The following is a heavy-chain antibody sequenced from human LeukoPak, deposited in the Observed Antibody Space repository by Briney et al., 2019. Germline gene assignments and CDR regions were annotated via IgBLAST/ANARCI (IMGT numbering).Heavy chain of an antibody. J-gene: IGHJ4*02. V-gene: IGHV3-30*02. CDR1: GFTFSSYG. CDR3: AKDSVGYFDY. CDR2: IHYDGSDQ. D-gene: IGHD2-15*01. Sequence: PGGSLRLSCAASGFTFSSYGMHWVRQAPGKGLEWVAFIHYDGSDQYYVDSVKGRFTISRDNSENTLYLQMNSLRTEDTAVYYCAKDSVGYFDYWGQGTLVTVSS.